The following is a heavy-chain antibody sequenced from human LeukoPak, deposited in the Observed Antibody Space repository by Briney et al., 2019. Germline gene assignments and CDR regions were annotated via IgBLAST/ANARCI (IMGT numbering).Heavy chain of an antibody. Sequence: SETLSLTCTVSGGSISSGGYYWSWIRQHPGKGLEWIGYIYYSGSTYYNPSLKSRVTISVDTSKNQFSLKLSSVTAADTAVYYCARNSCSGGSCYSYYFDSWGQGTLVTVSS. CDR2: IYYSGST. V-gene: IGHV4-31*03. J-gene: IGHJ4*02. CDR3: ARNSCSGGSCYSYYFDS. D-gene: IGHD2-15*01. CDR1: GGSISSGGYY.